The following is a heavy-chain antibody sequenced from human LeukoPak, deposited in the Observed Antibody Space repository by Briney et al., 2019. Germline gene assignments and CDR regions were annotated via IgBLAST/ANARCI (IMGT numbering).Heavy chain of an antibody. D-gene: IGHD2-15*01. CDR1: GFTLSSYW. Sequence: QPGGSLRLSCAASGFTLSSYWMRWVRQAPGKGLVWVSRINSDGSSTSYADSVKGRFTISRDNAKNTLYLQMNSLRAEDTAVYYCARSLRWCSGGSCYSTWGYWGQGTLVTVSS. V-gene: IGHV3-74*01. CDR2: INSDGSST. J-gene: IGHJ4*02. CDR3: ARSLRWCSGGSCYSTWGY.